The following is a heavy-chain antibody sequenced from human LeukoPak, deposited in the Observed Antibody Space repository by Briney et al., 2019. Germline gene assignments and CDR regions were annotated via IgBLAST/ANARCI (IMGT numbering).Heavy chain of an antibody. CDR1: GFTFSNYV. V-gene: IGHV3-23*01. CDR2: IKDNGHTT. J-gene: IGHJ4*02. CDR3: TKDHDSTGYPTPDH. Sequence: NPGGSLRLSCAASGFTFSNYVMTWVRQAPGKGLEWVATIKDNGHTTFYADSVKGRFTIPRDNSKNTLYLQTNSLRDEDTAFYFCTKDHDSTGYPTPDHWGQGTLVTVSS. D-gene: IGHD3-22*01.